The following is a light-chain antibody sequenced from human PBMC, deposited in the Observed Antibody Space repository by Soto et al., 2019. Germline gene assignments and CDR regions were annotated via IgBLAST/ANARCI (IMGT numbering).Light chain of an antibody. CDR1: SSDVGGYSY. CDR3: SSYTSSSILYV. V-gene: IGLV2-14*01. CDR2: EVS. Sequence: QSALTQPASVSGSPGQSITISCTGTSSDVGGYSYVSWYQQHPGKAPELMICEVSNRPSGVSNRFSGSKSGNTASLTISGLQAEDEADYYCSSYTSSSILYVFGTGTKLTVL. J-gene: IGLJ1*01.